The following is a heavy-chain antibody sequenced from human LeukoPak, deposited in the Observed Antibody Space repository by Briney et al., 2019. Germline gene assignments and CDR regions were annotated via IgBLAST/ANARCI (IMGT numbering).Heavy chain of an antibody. CDR2: ISSNGGST. CDR1: GFTFSSYA. Sequence: GGSLRLSCAASGFTFSSYAMHWVRQAPGKGLEYVSAISSNGGSTYYANSAKGRSTISRDNSKNTLYLQMGSLRAEDMAVYYCARYCSSTSCPPYGMDVWGQGTTVTVSS. D-gene: IGHD2-2*01. V-gene: IGHV3-64*01. CDR3: ARYCSSTSCPPYGMDV. J-gene: IGHJ6*02.